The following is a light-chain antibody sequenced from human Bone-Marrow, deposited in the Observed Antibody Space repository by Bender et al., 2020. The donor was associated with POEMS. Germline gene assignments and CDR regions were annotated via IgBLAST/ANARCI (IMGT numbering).Light chain of an antibody. J-gene: IGLJ3*02. CDR3: QTWGTGIQV. V-gene: IGLV4-69*01. CDR1: SGHSRYA. Sequence: QVVLTQSPSASASLGAPVKLTCTLSSGHSRYAIAWHQQRPGKGPRFLMKLSSDGSHTKGDGIPDRFSGSSYGPERYLTISSLQYEDEGDYYCQTWGTGIQVFGGGTQVTVL. CDR2: LSSDGSH.